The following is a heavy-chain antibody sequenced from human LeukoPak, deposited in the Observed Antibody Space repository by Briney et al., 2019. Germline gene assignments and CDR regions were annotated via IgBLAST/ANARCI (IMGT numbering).Heavy chain of an antibody. J-gene: IGHJ5*02. CDR1: GGSISSSSYY. CDR2: IYHSGRT. Sequence: SETLSLTCTVSGGSISSSSYYWGWIRQPPGKGLEWIGSIYHSGRTFYNPSLKSRVTISVDTSKNQFSLKLSSVTAADTAVYYCARESVTALRWRRFDPWGQGTLVTVSS. V-gene: IGHV4-39*07. D-gene: IGHD4-23*01. CDR3: ARESVTALRWRRFDP.